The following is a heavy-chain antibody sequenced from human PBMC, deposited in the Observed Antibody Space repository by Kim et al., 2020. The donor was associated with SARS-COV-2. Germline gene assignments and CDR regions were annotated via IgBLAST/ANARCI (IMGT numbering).Heavy chain of an antibody. CDR1: GGSFSGYY. CDR2: INHSGST. D-gene: IGHD6-13*01. Sequence: SETLSLTCAVYGGSFSGYYWSWIRQPPGKGLEWIGEINHSGSTNYNPSLKSRVTISVDTSKNQFSLKLSSVTAADTAVYYCARVRGSSWLAPYYYYGMDVWGQGTTVTVSS. J-gene: IGHJ6*02. CDR3: ARVRGSSWLAPYYYYGMDV. V-gene: IGHV4-34*01.